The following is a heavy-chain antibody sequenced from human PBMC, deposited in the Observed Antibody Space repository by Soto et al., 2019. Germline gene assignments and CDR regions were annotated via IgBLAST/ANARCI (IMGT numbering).Heavy chain of an antibody. D-gene: IGHD2-2*02. CDR2: ISYVGST. Sequence: SETLSLTCTVSSGPISSFYWSWIRQPPGKGLEWIGYISYVGSTYYNPSLKNRVTISVDTSKDQFSLKVTSVTTADTAVYFCARWIGGYCSSPGCYSFDNWGQGILVTVPS. CDR3: ARWIGGYCSSPGCYSFDN. CDR1: SGPISSFY. J-gene: IGHJ4*02. V-gene: IGHV4-59*01.